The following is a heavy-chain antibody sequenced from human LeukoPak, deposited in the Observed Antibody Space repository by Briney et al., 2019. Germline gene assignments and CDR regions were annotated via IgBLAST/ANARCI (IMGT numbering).Heavy chain of an antibody. J-gene: IGHJ6*03. CDR1: GYTFTGYY. D-gene: IGHD6-13*01. CDR2: INPNSGGT. V-gene: IGHV1-2*02. CDR3: AREQQLAYPSTYYYYHMDV. Sequence: ASVKVSCKASGYTFTGYYMHWVRQAPGQGLEWMGWINPNSGGTNYAQKFQGRVTMTRDTSISTAYMELSRLRSDDTAVYYCAREQQLAYPSTYYYYHMDVWGKGTTVTVSS.